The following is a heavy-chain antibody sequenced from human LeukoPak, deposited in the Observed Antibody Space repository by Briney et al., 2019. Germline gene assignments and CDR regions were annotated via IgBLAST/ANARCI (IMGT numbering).Heavy chain of an antibody. CDR2: INQAGSEK. CDR1: GFIFSSYW. V-gene: IGHV3-7*05. J-gene: IGHJ5*02. CDR3: ARVVVGVTNRFDP. Sequence: GASLRLSCAASGFIFSSYWMSWVRQAPGKGLEWVANINQAGSEKYYVDSVKGRFTISRDNAKNSLFLQMNSLRAEDTAVYFCARVVVGVTNRFDPWGQGTLVIVSS. D-gene: IGHD2-15*01.